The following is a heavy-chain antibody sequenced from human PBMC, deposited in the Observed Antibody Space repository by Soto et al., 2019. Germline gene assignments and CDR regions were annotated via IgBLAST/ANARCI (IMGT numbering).Heavy chain of an antibody. Sequence: ASETLSLTCTVSGGSISSYYWSWIRQPPGKGLEWIGYIYYSGSTNYNPSLKSRVTISVDTSKNQFSLKLSSVTAADTAVYYCARDPIYCTNGVCYSWFDPWGQVTLFPASS. V-gene: IGHV4-59*01. CDR1: GGSISSYY. CDR2: IYYSGST. J-gene: IGHJ5*02. D-gene: IGHD2-8*01. CDR3: ARDPIYCTNGVCYSWFDP.